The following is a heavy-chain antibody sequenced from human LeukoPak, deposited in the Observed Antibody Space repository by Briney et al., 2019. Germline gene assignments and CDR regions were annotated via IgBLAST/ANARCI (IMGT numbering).Heavy chain of an antibody. Sequence: GGSLRLSCAASGFTFNSYAMSWVRQAPEKGLEWVATISGSGGGTYYADSVKGRFTISRDDSKNTLYLQMNSLRAEDTAVYYCAKDLGRYRNDYFDYWGQGTLVTVSS. J-gene: IGHJ4*02. V-gene: IGHV3-23*01. CDR2: ISGSGGGT. CDR1: GFTFNSYA. CDR3: AKDLGRYRNDYFDY. D-gene: IGHD1-26*01.